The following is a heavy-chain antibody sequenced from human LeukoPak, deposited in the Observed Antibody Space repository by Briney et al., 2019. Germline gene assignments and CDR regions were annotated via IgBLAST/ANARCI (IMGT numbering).Heavy chain of an antibody. D-gene: IGHD1-14*01. J-gene: IGHJ5*02. CDR2: IYYTGST. Sequence: SETLSLTCTVPGGSIRSYYWSWIRQPPGKGLEWIGHIYYTGSTSYIPSLKSRLTISMDTSKNQFSLKLTSVTAADTAVYYCARHRGLTDSYYPFDPWGQGTLVTVSS. CDR3: ARHRGLTDSYYPFDP. CDR1: GGSIRSYY. V-gene: IGHV4-59*08.